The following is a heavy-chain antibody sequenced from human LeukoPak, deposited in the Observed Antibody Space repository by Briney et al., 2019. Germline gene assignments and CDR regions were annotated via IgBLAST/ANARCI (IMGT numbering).Heavy chain of an antibody. CDR3: AKGNVYGGNGMDV. D-gene: IGHD4/OR15-4a*01. CDR2: ISGSGGST. Sequence: GGSLRLSCAASGFTFSSYAMNWVRQAPGKGLEWVSDISGSGGSTYHADSVKGRFTIPRDNSKNTLYLQMNSLRAEDTAVYYCAKGNVYGGNGMDVWGQGTTVTVSS. CDR1: GFTFSSYA. J-gene: IGHJ6*02. V-gene: IGHV3-23*01.